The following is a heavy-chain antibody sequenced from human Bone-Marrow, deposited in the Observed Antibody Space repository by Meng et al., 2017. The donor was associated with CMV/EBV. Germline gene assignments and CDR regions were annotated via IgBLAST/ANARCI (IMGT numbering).Heavy chain of an antibody. CDR1: GGSISSGGYY. CDR2: IYYSGST. V-gene: IGHV4-31*03. D-gene: IGHD4-23*01. Sequence: SEPLSLTCIVSGGSISSGGYYWSWIRQHPGKGLEWIGYIYYSGSTNYNPSLKSRVTISVDTSKNQFSLKLSSVTAADTAVYYCARGGGSSVTDDYWGQGTLVTVSS. J-gene: IGHJ4*02. CDR3: ARGGGSSVTDDY.